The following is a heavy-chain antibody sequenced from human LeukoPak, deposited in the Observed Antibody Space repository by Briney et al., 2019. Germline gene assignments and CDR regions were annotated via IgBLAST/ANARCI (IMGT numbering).Heavy chain of an antibody. V-gene: IGHV4-4*07. CDR1: GASISSYY. Sequence: PSETLSLTCTVSGASISSYYYNWIRQTAGGGLEWIGRLYISGSTDYNPSLKSRVTISVDTSKNQFSLKLSSVTAADTAVYYCATLYGSGRWAYYYYGMDVWGQGTTVTVSS. CDR2: LYISGST. CDR3: ATLYGSGRWAYYYYGMDV. D-gene: IGHD3-10*01. J-gene: IGHJ6*02.